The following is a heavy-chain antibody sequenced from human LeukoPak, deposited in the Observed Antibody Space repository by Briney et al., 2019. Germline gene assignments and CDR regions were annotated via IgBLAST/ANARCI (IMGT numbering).Heavy chain of an antibody. D-gene: IGHD6-19*01. V-gene: IGHV4-59*01. CDR3: ARAAVAGTIYWFDP. J-gene: IGHJ5*02. Sequence: SETLSLTCTVSGGSISSYYWSWIRQPPGKGLEWIGYIYYSGSTNYNPSLKSRVTISVDTSKNQFSLKLSSVTAADTAVYYCARAAVAGTIYWFDPWGQGTLVTVSS. CDR1: GGSISSYY. CDR2: IYYSGST.